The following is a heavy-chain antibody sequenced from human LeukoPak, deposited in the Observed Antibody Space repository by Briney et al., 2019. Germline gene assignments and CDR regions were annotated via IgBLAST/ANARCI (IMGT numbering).Heavy chain of an antibody. CDR1: GYTFTGYH. Sequence: GASVKVSCKASGYTFTGYHMHWVRQAPGQGLEGMGWINPNTGGTNYAQKFQGRVTMTRDMSISTAYMELSSLRSDDTALYYCARRRFDSSGYYSPTFDYWGQGTLVTVSS. V-gene: IGHV1-2*02. D-gene: IGHD3-22*01. J-gene: IGHJ4*02. CDR3: ARRRFDSSGYYSPTFDY. CDR2: INPNTGGT.